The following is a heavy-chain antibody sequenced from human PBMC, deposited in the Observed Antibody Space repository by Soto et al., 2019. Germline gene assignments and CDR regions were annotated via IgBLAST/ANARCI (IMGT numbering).Heavy chain of an antibody. J-gene: IGHJ4*02. CDR3: ARDPGVGSSWYYFDY. Sequence: QVQLQQWGAGLLKPSETLSLTCAVYGGSFSGYYWSWIRQPPGKGLEWIGDIHHSGSTNDNPSLTSRVTISVDTSKNQFSLKLSSVTAADTAVYYCARDPGVGSSWYYFDYWGQGTLVTVSS. V-gene: IGHV4-34*01. D-gene: IGHD6-13*01. CDR1: GGSFSGYY. CDR2: IHHSGST.